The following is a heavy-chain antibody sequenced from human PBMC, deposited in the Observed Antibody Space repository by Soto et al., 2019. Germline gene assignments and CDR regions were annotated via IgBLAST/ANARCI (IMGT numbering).Heavy chain of an antibody. D-gene: IGHD6-6*01. CDR3: ARNLAARRRGYFDY. V-gene: IGHV4-34*01. J-gene: IGHJ4*02. CDR2: INHSGST. CDR1: GGSFSGYY. Sequence: SETLSLTCAVYGGSFSGYYWSWIRQPPGKGLEWIGEINHSGSTNYNPSLKSRVTISVDTSKNQFSLKLSSVTAADTAVYYCARNLAARRRGYFDYWGQGTLVTVSS.